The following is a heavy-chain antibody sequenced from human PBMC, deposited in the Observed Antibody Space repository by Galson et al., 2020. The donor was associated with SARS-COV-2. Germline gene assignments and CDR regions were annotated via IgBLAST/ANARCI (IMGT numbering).Heavy chain of an antibody. CDR2: INHRGST. CDR1: GGSFSDYY. V-gene: IGHV4-34*01. Sequence: SETLSLTCAVYGGSFSDYYWTWIRQSPGKGLEWIGEINHRGSTKSSPSLKSRVTIAVDTSKNQFSLKLTSMTAADTAVYYCARSRQDVTMIVVAITAYNDYMDVWSQGTRVTISS. CDR3: ARSRQDVTMIVVAITAYNDYMDV. J-gene: IGHJ6*03. D-gene: IGHD3-22*01.